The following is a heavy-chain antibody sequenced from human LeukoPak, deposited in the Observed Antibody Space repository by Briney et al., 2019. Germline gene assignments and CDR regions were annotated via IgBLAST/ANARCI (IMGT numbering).Heavy chain of an antibody. J-gene: IGHJ4*02. CDR3: ARASVTTVEFDS. CDR2: INHSGNT. Sequence: PPETLSLTCAVYGGSFSGFYWGWIRQPPGKGLEWIGEINHSGNTNYNPSLKSRVSLSVDTSKTQFSLKLSSVTAADTAVYYCARASVTTVEFDSWGRGTLVSVSS. V-gene: IGHV4-34*01. CDR1: GGSFSGFY. D-gene: IGHD4-23*01.